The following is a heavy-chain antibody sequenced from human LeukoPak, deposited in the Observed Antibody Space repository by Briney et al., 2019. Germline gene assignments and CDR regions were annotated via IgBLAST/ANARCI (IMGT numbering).Heavy chain of an antibody. CDR2: IYYSGST. CDR3: ASGRTSWDYFDY. CDR1: GGSISSYY. Sequence: SETLSLTCTVSGGSISSYYWSWIRQPPGKGLEWIGYIYYSGSTNYNPSLESRVTISVDTSKNQFSLKLSSVTAADTAVYYCASGRTSWDYFDYWGQGTLVTVSS. V-gene: IGHV4-59*01. J-gene: IGHJ4*02. D-gene: IGHD6-13*01.